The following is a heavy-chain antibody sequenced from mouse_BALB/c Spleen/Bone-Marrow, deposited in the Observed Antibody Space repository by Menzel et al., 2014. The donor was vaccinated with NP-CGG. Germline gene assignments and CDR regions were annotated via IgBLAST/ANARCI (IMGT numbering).Heavy chain of an antibody. CDR1: GFTFSSCG. J-gene: IGHJ2*01. Sequence: EVKLVESGGGLVQPGGSLKLSCAASGFTFSSCGMSWVRQTPDKRLELVATINSNGGSTYYPDSVKGRFTISRDTAKNTLYLQMSSLKSEETAMYYCVRGNYGNYVDYFDFWGQGTTLTVSS. V-gene: IGHV5-6-3*01. D-gene: IGHD2-1*01. CDR2: INSNGGST. CDR3: VRGNYGNYVDYFDF.